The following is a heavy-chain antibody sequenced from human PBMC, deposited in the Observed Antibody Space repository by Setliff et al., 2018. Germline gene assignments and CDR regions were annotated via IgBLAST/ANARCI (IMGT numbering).Heavy chain of an antibody. Sequence: SETLSLTCTVSGGSISNTYYYWSWIRQPAGQGLEWIGQIYTSWSTNYNPSLKSRVTISVDTSKNQFSLKLSSVTAADTAVYYCARLSGFLYIDVWGKGTTVTVSS. D-gene: IGHD3-3*01. CDR1: GGSISNTYYY. V-gene: IGHV4-61*09. CDR2: IYTSWST. J-gene: IGHJ6*03. CDR3: ARLSGFLYIDV.